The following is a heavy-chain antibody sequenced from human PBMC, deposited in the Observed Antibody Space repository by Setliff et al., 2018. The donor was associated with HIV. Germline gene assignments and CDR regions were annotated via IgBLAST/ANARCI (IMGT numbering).Heavy chain of an antibody. Sequence: ESLKISCKASGYSLANYWVGWVRQMPGKGLEWMGLIYPGDSETRYNPSFQGQVSISADKSINTAYLQWSSLKASDTAMYYCARRYGFDSSGLENDAFDIWGQGTLVTVSS. D-gene: IGHD3-22*01. CDR3: ARRYGFDSSGLENDAFDI. CDR1: GYSLANYW. CDR2: IYPGDSET. V-gene: IGHV5-51*01. J-gene: IGHJ3*02.